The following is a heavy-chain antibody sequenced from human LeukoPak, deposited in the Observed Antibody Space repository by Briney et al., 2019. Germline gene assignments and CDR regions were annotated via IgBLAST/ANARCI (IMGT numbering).Heavy chain of an antibody. CDR1: GFTFSSYS. V-gene: IGHV3-21*01. CDR2: ISSSSSYI. J-gene: IGHJ6*03. Sequence: KSGGSLRLSCVASGFTFSSYSMNWVRQAPGKGLEWVSFISSSSSYIYYADSVKGRFTISRDNAKNSLYLQMNSLRAEDTAVYYCAREAEDPTYYYYYMDVWGKGTTVTISS. CDR3: AREAEDPTYYYYYMDV.